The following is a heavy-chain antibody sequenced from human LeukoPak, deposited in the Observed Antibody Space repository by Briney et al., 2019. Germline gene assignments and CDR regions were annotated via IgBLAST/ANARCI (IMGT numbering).Heavy chain of an antibody. J-gene: IGHJ6*03. V-gene: IGHV4-59*01. D-gene: IGHD3-22*01. CDR1: GGSISSYY. CDR3: ARAQEDSRGCYHYYYYMDV. CDR2: IYYSEST. Sequence: PSETLSLTCTVSGGSISSYYWSWIRQPPGNGLEWIGYIYYSESTNYNPSLKSRVTISVDTSKNQFSLKLSSVTAADTAVYYCARAQEDSRGCYHYYYYMDVWGKGTTVTVSS.